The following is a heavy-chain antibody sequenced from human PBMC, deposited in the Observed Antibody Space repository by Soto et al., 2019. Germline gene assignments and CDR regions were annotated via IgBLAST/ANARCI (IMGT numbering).Heavy chain of an antibody. CDR1: GFTFSGYA. CDR3: AXGLFGVADNYYYYGMDV. V-gene: IGHV3-23*01. Sequence: PGASLRLSCAASGFTFSGYAMSWVRQAPGKGLEWVSAISGSGGSTYYADSVKGRFTISRDNSKNTLYLQMNSLRAEDTAVYYCAXGLFGVADNYYYYGMDVWGQGTTVTVSS. J-gene: IGHJ6*01. CDR2: ISGSGGST. D-gene: IGHD3-3*01.